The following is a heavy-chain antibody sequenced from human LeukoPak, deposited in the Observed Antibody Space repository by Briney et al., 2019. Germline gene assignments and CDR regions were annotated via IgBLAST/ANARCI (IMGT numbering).Heavy chain of an antibody. D-gene: IGHD3-10*01. CDR1: GGSFSGYY. J-gene: IGHJ6*03. V-gene: IGHV4-34*01. CDR3: ARQRYYGSGSYYGGYYYYYMDV. CDR2: INHSGST. Sequence: SETLSLTCAVYGGSFSGYYWSWIRQPPGKGLEWIGEINHSGSTNYNPSLKSRVTISVDTSKNQFSLKLSSVTAADTAVYYCARQRYYGSGSYYGGYYYYYMDVWGKGTTVTVSS.